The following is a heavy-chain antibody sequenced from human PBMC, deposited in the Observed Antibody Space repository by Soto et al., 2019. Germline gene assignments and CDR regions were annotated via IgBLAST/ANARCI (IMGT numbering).Heavy chain of an antibody. Sequence: SETLSLTCAVSGGSSSSSNWWSWVRQPPGKGLEWIGEIYHSGSTNYNPSLKSRVTISVDKSKNQFSLKLSSVTAADTAVYYCAKVSSSWYAGFFDLWGQGTLVTVSS. CDR3: AKVSSSWYAGFFDL. CDR1: GGSSSSSNW. D-gene: IGHD6-13*01. CDR2: IYHSGST. J-gene: IGHJ4*02. V-gene: IGHV4-4*02.